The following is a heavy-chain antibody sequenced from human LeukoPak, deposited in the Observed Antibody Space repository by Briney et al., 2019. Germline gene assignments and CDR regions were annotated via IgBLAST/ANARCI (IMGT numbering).Heavy chain of an antibody. D-gene: IGHD5-24*01. V-gene: IGHV3-23*01. CDR1: GLTFSTSD. CDR2: IVQSGTT. J-gene: IGHJ4*02. Sequence: PGGSLRLSCVASGLTFSTSDTSWVRQAPGKGPEWLSLIVQSGTTYYAESGEGRFTLSRDNSQNTVFMQMNSLRAEDTAVYYCATRPPPRDRDFWGQGTLVTVSS. CDR3: ATRPPPRDRDF.